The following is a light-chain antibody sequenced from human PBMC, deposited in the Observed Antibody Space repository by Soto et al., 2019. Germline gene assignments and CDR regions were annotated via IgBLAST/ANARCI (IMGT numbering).Light chain of an antibody. J-gene: IGLJ1*01. V-gene: IGLV2-11*01. CDR2: DVS. CDR3: CSYSGSYTYG. CDR1: SSDVGGYNY. Sequence: QSALTQPRSVSGSPGLSVTISCTGTSSDVGGYNYVSWYQQHPGKAPKLMIYDVSKRPSGVPDRFSGSKSGNTASLTISGLQAEDEADYSCCSYSGSYTYGFGTRTKVTVL.